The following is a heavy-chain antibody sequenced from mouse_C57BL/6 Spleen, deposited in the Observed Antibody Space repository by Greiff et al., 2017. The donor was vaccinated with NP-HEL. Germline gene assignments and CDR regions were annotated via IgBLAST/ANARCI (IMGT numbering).Heavy chain of an antibody. V-gene: IGHV5-17*01. CDR3: ARPYSNYVSYAMDY. CDR1: GFTFSDYG. CDR2: ISSGSSTI. J-gene: IGHJ4*01. Sequence: EVQLQESGGGLVKPGGSLKLSCAASGFTFSDYGMHWVRQAPEKGLEWVAYISSGSSTISYADTVKGRFTISRDNAKNTLFLQMTSLRSEDTAMYYCARPYSNYVSYAMDYWGQGTSVTVSS. D-gene: IGHD2-5*01.